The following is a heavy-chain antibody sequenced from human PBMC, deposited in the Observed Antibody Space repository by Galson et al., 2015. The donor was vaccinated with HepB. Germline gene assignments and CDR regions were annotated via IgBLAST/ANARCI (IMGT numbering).Heavy chain of an antibody. D-gene: IGHD4-17*01. Sequence: SLRLSCAVSGFTFSSYSMNWVRQAPGKGLEWVSSISSDSSYIYYADSMKGRFTISRDNAKSSLYLQMNSLRAEDTAVYYCARDQHSTVTTMDYWGRGTLVTVSS. CDR1: GFTFSSYS. J-gene: IGHJ4*02. V-gene: IGHV3-21*01. CDR3: ARDQHSTVTTMDY. CDR2: ISSDSSYI.